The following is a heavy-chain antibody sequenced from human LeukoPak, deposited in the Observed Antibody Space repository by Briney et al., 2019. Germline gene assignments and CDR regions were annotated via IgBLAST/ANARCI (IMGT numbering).Heavy chain of an antibody. CDR2: IYSSGST. CDR3: ARGGKATVVTM. V-gene: IGHV4-4*07. D-gene: IGHD4-23*01. J-gene: IGHJ4*02. CDR1: GGSINSYY. Sequence: NTSETLSLTRTVSGGSINSYYWSWIRQPAGKGLEWIGRIYSSGSTNYNPSLKSRVSMSVDTSKNQFSLKLTSVTAADTAVYYCARGGKATVVTMWGQGILVTVSS.